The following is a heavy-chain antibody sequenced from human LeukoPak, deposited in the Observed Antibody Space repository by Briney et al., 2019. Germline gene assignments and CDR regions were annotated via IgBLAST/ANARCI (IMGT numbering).Heavy chain of an antibody. D-gene: IGHD3-16*02. CDR1: GFTVSSNY. CDR3: ARDPGSAFGGVIVKVYYYYMDV. V-gene: IGHV3-21*01. CDR2: ISSSSSSYI. J-gene: IGHJ6*03. Sequence: GGSLRLSCAAAGFTVSSNYMGWVRQAPGKGLEWVSSISSSSSSYIYYADSVKGRFTISRDNANNSLYLQMNSLRAEDTAVYYCARDPGSAFGGVIVKVYYYYMDVWGKGTTVTVSS.